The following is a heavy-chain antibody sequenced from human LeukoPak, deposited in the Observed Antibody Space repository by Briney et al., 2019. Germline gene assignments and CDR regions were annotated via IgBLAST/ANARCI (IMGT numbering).Heavy chain of an antibody. V-gene: IGHV4-34*08. CDR2: INHSGST. D-gene: IGHD3-3*01. CDR1: GFTFSNAW. J-gene: IGHJ5*02. CDR3: AEGLGYYDFWSGYSPFDP. Sequence: PGGSLRLSCAASGFTFSNAWMSWVRQPPGKGLEWIGEINHSGSTNYNPSLKSRVTISVDTSKNQFSLKLSSVTAADTAVYYCAEGLGYYDFWSGYSPFDPWGQGTLVTVSS.